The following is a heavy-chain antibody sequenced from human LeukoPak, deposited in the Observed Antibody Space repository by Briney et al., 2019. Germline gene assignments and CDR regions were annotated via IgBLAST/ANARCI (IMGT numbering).Heavy chain of an antibody. CDR1: GGTFTSYA. Sequence: ASVKVSCKTSGGTFTSYAITWVRQAPGQGLEWMGKIIPISGTTNYAQKFQGRVTFTADESTSTACMELSSLRSEDTALYYCARKLRLGGNWFDPWGQGTLVTVSS. D-gene: IGHD1-26*01. CDR3: ARKLRLGGNWFDP. CDR2: IIPISGTT. V-gene: IGHV1-69*13. J-gene: IGHJ5*02.